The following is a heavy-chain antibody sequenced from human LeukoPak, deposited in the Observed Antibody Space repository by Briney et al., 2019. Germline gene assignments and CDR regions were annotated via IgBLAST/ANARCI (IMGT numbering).Heavy chain of an antibody. Sequence: ASVKVSCKASGYTFTGYYMHWVRQAPGQGPEWMGWINPNSGGTNYAQKFQGRVTMTRDTSISTAYMELSRLRSDDTAVYYCARAASGSSWELYFDYWGQGTLVTVSS. V-gene: IGHV1-2*02. J-gene: IGHJ4*02. CDR2: INPNSGGT. CDR3: ARAASGSSWELYFDY. D-gene: IGHD6-13*01. CDR1: GYTFTGYY.